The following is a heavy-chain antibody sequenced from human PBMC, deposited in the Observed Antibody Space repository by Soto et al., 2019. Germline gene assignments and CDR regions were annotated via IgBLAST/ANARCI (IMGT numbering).Heavy chain of an antibody. CDR2: IYYSGST. V-gene: IGHV4-59*08. CDR1: GGSISSYY. CDR3: ASSQPQDDILTGYYWDDAFDI. D-gene: IGHD3-9*01. J-gene: IGHJ3*02. Sequence: SETLSLTCTVSGGSISSYYWSWIRQPPGRGLEWIGYIYYSGSTNYNPSLKSRVTISVDTSKNQFSLKLSSVTAADTAVYYCASSQPQDDILTGYYWDDAFDIWGQGTMVTVSS.